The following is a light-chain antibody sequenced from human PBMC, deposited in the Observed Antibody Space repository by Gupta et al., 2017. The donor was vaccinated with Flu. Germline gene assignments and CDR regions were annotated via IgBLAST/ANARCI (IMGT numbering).Light chain of an antibody. CDR2: KDS. CDR1: KLLDEY. J-gene: IGLJ1*01. V-gene: IGLV3-1*01. CDR3: QAWDSSTDV. Sequence: SPVQTASSTCSGDKLLDEYACGNQQKPGQYPMMVIYKDSTRPSGIPGQFSGSNTGNTATLTVSGTQDRDEADYYCQAWDSSTDVFGTGTKVTVL.